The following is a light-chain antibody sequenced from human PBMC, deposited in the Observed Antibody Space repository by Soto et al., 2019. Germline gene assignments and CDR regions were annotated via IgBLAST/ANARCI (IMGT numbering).Light chain of an antibody. Sequence: DIQMTQSPSSLSASVRDRVTITCQASQNTRGYLNWYQQKPGKAPKLLIYAASSLQSGIPSRFSGRGSETDFTLTISSLQPEDFATYYCQQSYSTPITFGQGTRLEIK. CDR3: QQSYSTPIT. CDR2: AAS. CDR1: QNTRGY. V-gene: IGKV1-39*01. J-gene: IGKJ5*01.